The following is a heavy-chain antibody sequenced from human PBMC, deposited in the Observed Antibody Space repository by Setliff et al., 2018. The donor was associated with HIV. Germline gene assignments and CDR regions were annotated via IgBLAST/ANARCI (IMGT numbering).Heavy chain of an antibody. J-gene: IGHJ4*02. CDR1: GGSISSHY. D-gene: IGHD1-26*01. Sequence: SETLSLTCSVSGGSISSHYWTWIRQSPGKGLEWIGHIYYTGSTNYNPSLKSRVTISIDMSKNHFSLKLTSVTAADTAVYFCARGHTKNYYGGDFFDYWGQGSLVTVSS. CDR3: ARGHTKNYYGGDFFDY. CDR2: IYYTGST. V-gene: IGHV4-59*11.